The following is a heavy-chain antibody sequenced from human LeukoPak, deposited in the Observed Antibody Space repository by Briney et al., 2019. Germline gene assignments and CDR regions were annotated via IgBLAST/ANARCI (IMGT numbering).Heavy chain of an antibody. J-gene: IGHJ4*02. V-gene: IGHV4-34*01. D-gene: IGHD2-15*01. CDR1: GGSFSGYY. Sequence: SETLSLTCAVYGGSFSGYYWSWIRQPPGKGLEWIGEINHSGSTNYNPSLKSRVTISVDTSKNQFSLKLSSVTAADTAVYYCARSRLRYWDDYYFDYWGQGTLVTVSS. CDR2: INHSGST. CDR3: ARSRLRYWDDYYFDY.